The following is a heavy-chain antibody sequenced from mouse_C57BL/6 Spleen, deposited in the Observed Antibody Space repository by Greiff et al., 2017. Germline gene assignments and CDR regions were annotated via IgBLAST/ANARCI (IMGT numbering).Heavy chain of an antibody. D-gene: IGHD2-4*01. CDR1: GFSLTSYG. CDR3: AKNYDYDRDWYFDV. J-gene: IGHJ1*03. V-gene: IGHV2-5*01. CDR2: IWRGGST. Sequence: VMLVESGPGLVQPSQSLSITCTVSGFSLTSYGVHWVRQSPGKGLEWLGVIWRGGSTDYNAAFMSRLSITKDNSKSQVFFKMNSLQADDTAIYYCAKNYDYDRDWYFDVWGTGTTVTVSS.